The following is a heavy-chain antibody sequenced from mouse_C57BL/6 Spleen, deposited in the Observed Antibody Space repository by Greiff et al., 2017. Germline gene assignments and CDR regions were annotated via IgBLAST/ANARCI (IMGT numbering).Heavy chain of an antibody. CDR3: AGDGYPFYAFDD. CDR1: GYSITSGYY. V-gene: IGHV3-6*01. D-gene: IGHD2-2*01. CDR2: ISYDGSN. Sequence: EVKLQESGPGLVKPSQSLSLTCSVTGYSITSGYYWNWTRQFPGNKLEWMGYISYDGSNNYNPSLKNRISITRDTSKNQLFLTLNSVTTEDTATYYCAGDGYPFYAFDDWGQGTTVTVSS. J-gene: IGHJ4*01.